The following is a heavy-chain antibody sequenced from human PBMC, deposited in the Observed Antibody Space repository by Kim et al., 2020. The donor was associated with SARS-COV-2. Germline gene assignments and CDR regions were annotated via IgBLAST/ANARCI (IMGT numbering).Heavy chain of an antibody. D-gene: IGHD6-13*01. V-gene: IGHV3-74*01. CDR3: ARDYSSWEHFDY. J-gene: IGHJ4*02. CDR1: GFTFRSYG. CDR2: ISSDGSTT. Sequence: GGYLRLSCEASGFTFRSYGMYWVRQGPGKGLVWVARISSDGSTTIYADSVKGRFTISRDNAKSTLFLQMNSLRADDTAVYFCARDYSSWEHFDYWGQGTL.